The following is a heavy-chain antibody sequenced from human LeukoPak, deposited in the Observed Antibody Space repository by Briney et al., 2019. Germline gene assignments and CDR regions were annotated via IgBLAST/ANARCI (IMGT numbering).Heavy chain of an antibody. D-gene: IGHD3-3*01. V-gene: IGHV4-59*01. J-gene: IGHJ4*02. CDR2: IYYSGST. CDR3: ASRSSIWSGYQDTLYYFDS. Sequence: SETLSLTCTVSGGSISSYYWSWIRQPPRKRLEWIGHIYYSGSTNYNPSLKSRVTISVGTSKNQFSLKLSSVTAADTAVYYCASRSSIWSGYQDTLYYFDSWGQGTLVTVSS. CDR1: GGSISSYY.